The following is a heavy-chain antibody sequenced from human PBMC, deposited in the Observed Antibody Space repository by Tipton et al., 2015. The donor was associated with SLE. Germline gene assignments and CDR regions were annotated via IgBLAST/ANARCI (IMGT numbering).Heavy chain of an antibody. CDR2: IYYSGST. CDR1: GGSISSDDYY. V-gene: IGHV4-61*08. J-gene: IGHJ6*03. D-gene: IGHD1-26*01. CDR3: ARGGLGVSYYYYMDV. Sequence: TLSLTCTVSGGSISSDDYYWSWIRQPPGKGLEWIGYIYYSGSTNYNPSLKSRVTISVDTSKNQFSLKLSSVTAADTAVYYCARGGLGVSYYYYMDVWGKGTTVTVSS.